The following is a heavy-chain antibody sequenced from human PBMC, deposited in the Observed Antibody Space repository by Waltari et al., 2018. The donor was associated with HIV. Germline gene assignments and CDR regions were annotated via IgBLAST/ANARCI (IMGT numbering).Heavy chain of an antibody. D-gene: IGHD3-16*01. V-gene: IGHV1-2*02. CDR2: INPNSGGT. J-gene: IGHJ2*01. CDR3: AREGSLGEVAGDWYFDL. Sequence: QVQLVQSGAEVKKPGASVKVSCKASGYTFTGYYMHWVRRAPGQGLEWMGWINPNSGGTNYAQKFQGRVTMTRDTSISTAYMELSRLRSDDTAVYYCAREGSLGEVAGDWYFDLWGRGTLVTVSS. CDR1: GYTFTGYY.